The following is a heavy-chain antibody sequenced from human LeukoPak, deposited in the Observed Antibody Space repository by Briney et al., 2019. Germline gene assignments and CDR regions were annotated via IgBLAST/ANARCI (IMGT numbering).Heavy chain of an antibody. CDR3: ARDLSPSLLWFGGVDY. D-gene: IGHD3-10*01. V-gene: IGHV4-34*01. Sequence: SETLSLTCAVYGGSFSGYYWSWIRQPPGKGLEWIGEINHSGSTNYNPSLKSRVTISVDTSKNQFSLKLSSVTAADTAVYYCARDLSPSLLWFGGVDYWGQGTLVTVSS. J-gene: IGHJ4*02. CDR1: GGSFSGYY. CDR2: INHSGST.